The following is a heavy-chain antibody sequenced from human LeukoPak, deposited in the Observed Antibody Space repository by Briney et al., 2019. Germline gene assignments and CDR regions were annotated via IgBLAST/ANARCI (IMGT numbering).Heavy chain of an antibody. Sequence: GGSLRLSCAASGFTFSSYSMNWVRQVPGKGLEWVSSISSSSSYIYYADSVKGRFTISRDNAKNSLYLQMNSLRAEDTAVYYCAAGYSSGGDAFDIWGQGTMVTVSS. CDR2: ISSSSSYI. CDR1: GFTFSSYS. J-gene: IGHJ3*02. CDR3: AAGYSSGGDAFDI. V-gene: IGHV3-21*01. D-gene: IGHD6-19*01.